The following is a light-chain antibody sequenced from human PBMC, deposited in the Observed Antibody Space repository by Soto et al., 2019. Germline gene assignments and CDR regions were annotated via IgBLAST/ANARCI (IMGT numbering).Light chain of an antibody. V-gene: IGKV3-15*01. CDR3: QQYDNWPWT. J-gene: IGKJ1*01. CDR1: QSVSSY. Sequence: EIVLTQSPPTLSLSPGERATLSCRASQSVSSYLAWYQQKPGQAPRLLIYGASTRAPGFPARFSGSGSGTDFTLTISSLQSEDFAVYYCQQYDNWPWTFGQGTKVDIK. CDR2: GAS.